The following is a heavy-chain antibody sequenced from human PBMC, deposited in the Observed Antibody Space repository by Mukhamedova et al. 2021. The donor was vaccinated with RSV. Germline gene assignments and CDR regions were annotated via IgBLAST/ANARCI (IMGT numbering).Heavy chain of an antibody. CDR3: ARILGYDILTGYFENWFDP. D-gene: IGHD3-9*01. CDR2: IFSNDEK. V-gene: IGHV2-26*01. J-gene: IGHJ5*02. Sequence: GKALEWLAHIFSNDEKSYSTSLKSRLTISKDTSKSQVVLTMTNMDPVDTATYYCARILGYDILTGYFENWFDPLGQGTLVTVSS.